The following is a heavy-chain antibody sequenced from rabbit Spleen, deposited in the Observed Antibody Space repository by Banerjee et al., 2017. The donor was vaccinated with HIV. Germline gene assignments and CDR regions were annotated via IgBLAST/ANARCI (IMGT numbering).Heavy chain of an antibody. V-gene: IGHV1S45*01. J-gene: IGHJ6*01. CDR2: IYPGSSGTT. CDR1: GFSFSDRDV. CDR3: ARDTATSFSSYGMDL. Sequence: QQQLVESGGGLVKPGASLTLTCKASGFSFSDRDVMCWVRQAPGKGLEWIGCIYPGSSGTTYYASWAKGRFTISKTSSTTVTLQMTSLTAADTATYFCARDTATSFSSYGMDLWGQGTLVTVS. D-gene: IGHD1-1*01.